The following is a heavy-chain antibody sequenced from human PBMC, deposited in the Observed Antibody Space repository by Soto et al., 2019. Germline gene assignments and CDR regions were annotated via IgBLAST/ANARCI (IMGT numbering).Heavy chain of an antibody. CDR3: ARAPDGSGSYYYFDG. J-gene: IGHJ4*02. D-gene: IGHD3-22*01. Sequence: PGGSLRLSCAASGFTFSSYWMSWVRQAPGKGLQWVANINRDGNEKYYVDSLKGRFTISRDNAENSLYLQMNTLRAEDTAVYYCARAPDGSGSYYYFDGWGLGTLVTVSS. V-gene: IGHV3-7*03. CDR1: GFTFSSYW. CDR2: INRDGNEK.